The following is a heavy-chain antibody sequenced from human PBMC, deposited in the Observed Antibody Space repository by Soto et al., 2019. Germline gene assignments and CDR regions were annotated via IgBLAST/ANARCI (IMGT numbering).Heavy chain of an antibody. J-gene: IGHJ4*02. V-gene: IGHV3-33*01. CDR3: ARDRGFLEWTQTADNGY. D-gene: IGHD3-3*01. CDR1: GFTFSSYG. CDR2: IWYEGSNK. Sequence: QVQLVESGGGVVQPGRSLRLSCAASGFTFSSYGMHWVRQAPGKGLEWGAVIWYEGSNKYYADSVKGRFTISRDNSKNTLYLQMNSLRAEDTAVYYCARDRGFLEWTQTADNGYWGQGTLVTVSS.